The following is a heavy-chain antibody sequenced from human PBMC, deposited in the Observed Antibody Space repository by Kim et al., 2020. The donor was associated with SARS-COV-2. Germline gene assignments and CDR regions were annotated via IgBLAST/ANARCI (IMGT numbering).Heavy chain of an antibody. CDR3: ASEYSSDWYEY. J-gene: IGHJ4*02. V-gene: IGHV3-30*03. Sequence: GGSLRLYCAASGFTFNNYGMHWVRQAPGKGLEWVALISYDGSNKYYADSVKGRFTISRDNSKNTLYLQMNSLRAEDTAVYYCASEYSSDWYEYWGQGTLV. CDR2: ISYDGSNK. D-gene: IGHD6-19*01. CDR1: GFTFNNYG.